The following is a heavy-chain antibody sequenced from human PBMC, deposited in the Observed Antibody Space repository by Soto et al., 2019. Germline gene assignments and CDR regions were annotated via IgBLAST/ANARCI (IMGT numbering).Heavy chain of an antibody. Sequence: QVQLMQSGAEVKKPGSSVRVSCKASGGSFSAYGFCWIRQAPGQGLEWVGGTIPMSGKTHYAQKFQDRVTITADKSTTTISLDMSRLRSEDTAIYYCALCPGGDFSWFDPWGQGTLVIVSS. CDR1: GGSFSAYG. CDR2: TIPMSGKT. V-gene: IGHV1-69*06. J-gene: IGHJ5*02. D-gene: IGHD3-16*01. CDR3: ALCPGGDFSWFDP.